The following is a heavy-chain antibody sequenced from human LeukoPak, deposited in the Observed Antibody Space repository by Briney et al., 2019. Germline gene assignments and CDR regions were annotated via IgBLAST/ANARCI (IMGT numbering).Heavy chain of an antibody. CDR1: GFPFSNNV. Sequence: PGGSLRLSCAASGFPFSNNVMTWVRQAPGRGLDWLSAISGGGGDTYYADSVKGRLNISRDNSKNILYLQMSSLTAEDTAVYYCAKTFPYGTTWFGFCDYWGQGALVTVSS. V-gene: IGHV3-23*01. D-gene: IGHD3-10*01. CDR2: ISGGGGDT. J-gene: IGHJ4*02. CDR3: AKTFPYGTTWFGFCDY.